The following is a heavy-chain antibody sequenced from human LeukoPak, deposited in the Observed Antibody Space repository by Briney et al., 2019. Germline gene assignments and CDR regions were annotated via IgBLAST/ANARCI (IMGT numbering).Heavy chain of an antibody. CDR3: ARDPVLGIPDYFDS. CDR1: GFTFSSYA. J-gene: IGHJ4*02. V-gene: IGHV3-23*01. CDR2: ISGSGGST. Sequence: PGGSLRLSCAASGFTFSSYAMSWVRQAPGKGLEWVSAISGSGGSTYYADSVKGRFTISRDNSKNTLFLQMTSLRAEDTAVFYCARDPVLGIPDYFDSWGQGTLVTVSS. D-gene: IGHD2-21*01.